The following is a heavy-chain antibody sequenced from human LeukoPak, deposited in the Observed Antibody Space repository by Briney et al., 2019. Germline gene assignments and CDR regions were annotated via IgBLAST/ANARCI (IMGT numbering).Heavy chain of an antibody. CDR3: ARIGFGFSFGQGFDY. V-gene: IGHV3-30-3*01. J-gene: IGHJ4*01. CDR1: AISFNGYS. D-gene: IGHD5-18*01. Sequence: PGGSLRLSCVVSAISFNGYSMNWVRQAPGKGLAWVAVISHDGSKKYYADSVKGRFTVSRDNSENTLYLQMNSLRPEDTAIYYCARIGFGFSFGQGFDYWGRGTLVSVSS. CDR2: ISHDGSKK.